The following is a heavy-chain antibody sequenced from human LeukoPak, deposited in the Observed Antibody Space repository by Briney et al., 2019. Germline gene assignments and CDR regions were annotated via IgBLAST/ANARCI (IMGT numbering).Heavy chain of an antibody. CDR1: GLTFSSHS. J-gene: IGHJ4*02. D-gene: IGHD5-24*01. CDR3: ARGRGAATTGGFDY. V-gene: IGHV3-21*01. CDR2: ITSSSDYI. Sequence: GGSLRLSCAASGLTFSSHSMNWVRQAPGKGLEWVSVITSSSDYIYYADSLKGRFTISRDNAKNSLYLQLNSLRAEDTAVYYCARGRGAATTGGFDYWGQGTLVTVSS.